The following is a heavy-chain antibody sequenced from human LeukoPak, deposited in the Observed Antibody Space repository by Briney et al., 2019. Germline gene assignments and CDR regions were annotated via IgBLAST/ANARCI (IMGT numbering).Heavy chain of an antibody. Sequence: ASVNVSCKASGYTFTGYYMHWVRQAPGQGLEWMGWINPNSGGTNYAQKFQGWVTMTRDTSISTAYMELSRLGSDDTAVYYCARGGAYYYDSSGYYCDYWGQGTLVTVSS. V-gene: IGHV1-2*04. CDR1: GYTFTGYY. CDR3: ARGGAYYYDSSGYYCDY. CDR2: INPNSGGT. D-gene: IGHD3-22*01. J-gene: IGHJ4*02.